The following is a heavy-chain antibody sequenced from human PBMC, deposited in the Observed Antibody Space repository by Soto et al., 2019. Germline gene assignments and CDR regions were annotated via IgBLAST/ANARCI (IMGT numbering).Heavy chain of an antibody. V-gene: IGHV4-39*01. D-gene: IGHD3-22*01. Sequence: SETLSLTCTVSGGSISGSSDYCGWIRQPPGKGLEWIGSIFYSGSTYYNPSLKSRVTISVDKSKNKFSLKLTSVTAADTSVYYCATDSSYYYDSSAYYSNWFDPWGQGMLVTVSS. CDR2: IFYSGST. CDR1: GGSISGSSDY. J-gene: IGHJ5*02. CDR3: ATDSSYYYDSSAYYSNWFDP.